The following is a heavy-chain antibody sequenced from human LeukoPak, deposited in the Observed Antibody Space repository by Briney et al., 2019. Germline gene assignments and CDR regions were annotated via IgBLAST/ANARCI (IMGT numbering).Heavy chain of an antibody. Sequence: GGSLRLSCAASGFTFSRDYMSWIRQAPGKGLEWVSSLSSSGSTTYHADSVKGRFTISRDNGKNSLYLQMKNLRAEDTAVYYCARDMSYGLNRIDSWGQGTLVIVSS. V-gene: IGHV3-11*01. CDR2: LSSSGSTT. CDR1: GFTFSRDY. CDR3: ARDMSYGLNRIDS. J-gene: IGHJ4*02. D-gene: IGHD4-17*01.